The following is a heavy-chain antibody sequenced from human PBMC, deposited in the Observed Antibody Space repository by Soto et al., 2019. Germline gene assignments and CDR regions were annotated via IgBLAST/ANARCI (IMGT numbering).Heavy chain of an antibody. Sequence: PSETLSLTCTVSGCSISSYYWSWIRQPPGKGLEWIGYIYYSGSTNYNPSLKSRVTISVDTSKNQFSLKLSSVTAADTAVYYCARSNTYYDILTGYYDDGFQHWGQGTLVTVSS. J-gene: IGHJ1*01. CDR1: GCSISSYY. CDR2: IYYSGST. CDR3: ARSNTYYDILTGYYDDGFQH. D-gene: IGHD3-9*01. V-gene: IGHV4-59*08.